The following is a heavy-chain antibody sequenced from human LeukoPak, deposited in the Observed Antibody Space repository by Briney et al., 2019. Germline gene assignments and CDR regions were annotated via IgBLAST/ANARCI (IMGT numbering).Heavy chain of an antibody. D-gene: IGHD3-3*02. CDR2: IFYAGST. J-gene: IGHJ4*02. V-gene: IGHV4-28*01. CDR3: ARIGPILGAAWVDY. CDR1: GYSISSNHW. Sequence: SDTLSLTCAVSGYSISSNHWWGWIRQPPGKGLEWVGYIFYAGSTYYNPSLKSRVTMSVDTSKNQFSLRLSSVTAVDTAVYYCARIGPILGAAWVDYWGQGTLVSVSS.